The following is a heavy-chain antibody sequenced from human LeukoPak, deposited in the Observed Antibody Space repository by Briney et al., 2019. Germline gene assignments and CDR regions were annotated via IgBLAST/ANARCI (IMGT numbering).Heavy chain of an antibody. D-gene: IGHD5-24*01. J-gene: IGHJ4*02. Sequence: AGRSLRLSCAASGFTFSSYAMQWVRQAPGKGLEWVAVISYDGSNKYYADSVEGRFTISRDNSKNTLYLQMNSLRAEDTAVYYCARDRERWLQTFDYWGQGTLVTVSS. CDR3: ARDRERWLQTFDY. V-gene: IGHV3-30-3*01. CDR2: ISYDGSNK. CDR1: GFTFSSYA.